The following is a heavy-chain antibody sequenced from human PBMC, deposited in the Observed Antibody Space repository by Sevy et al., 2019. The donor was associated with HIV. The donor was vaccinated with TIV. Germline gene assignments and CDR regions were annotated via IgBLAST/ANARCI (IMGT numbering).Heavy chain of an antibody. J-gene: IGHJ6*02. CDR1: GFTFSSYA. V-gene: IGHV3-30-3*01. D-gene: IGHD5-18*01. Sequence: GGSLRLSCAASGFTFSSYAMHWVRQAPGKGLEWVAVISYDGSNKYYADSVKGRFTISRDNSKNTLYLQMNSLRAEDTAGYYCARGMSQIQLWFHGMDVWGQGTTVTVSS. CDR3: ARGMSQIQLWFHGMDV. CDR2: ISYDGSNK.